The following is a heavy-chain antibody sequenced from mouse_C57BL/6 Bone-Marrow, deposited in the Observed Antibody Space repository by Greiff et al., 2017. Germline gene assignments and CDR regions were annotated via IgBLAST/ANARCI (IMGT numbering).Heavy chain of an antibody. V-gene: IGHV14-4*01. CDR1: GFNIKDDY. CDR3: TSLLSFDY. D-gene: IGHD2-10*01. Sequence: VQLQQSGAELVRPGASVKLSCTASGFNIKDDYMHWVKQRPEQGLEWIGSIDPENGDTEYASKFQGKATITADTSSNTAYLQLSSLTSEDTAVYYCTSLLSFDYWGQGTTLTVSS. J-gene: IGHJ2*01. CDR2: IDPENGDT.